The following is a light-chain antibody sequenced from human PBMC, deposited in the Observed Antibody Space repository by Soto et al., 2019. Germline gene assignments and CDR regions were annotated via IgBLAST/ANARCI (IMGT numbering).Light chain of an antibody. CDR3: NSYTTSTTWV. CDR2: EVS. Sequence: QSVLTQPASVSGSPGQSITISCTGTSSDVGSSDYVSWYQQHPGKAPKLMIYEVSNRPSGVSNRLSGSKSGNTASLTISGLQAEEEADYYCNSYTTSTTWVFGGGTKVTVL. CDR1: SSDVGSSDY. V-gene: IGLV2-14*01. J-gene: IGLJ3*02.